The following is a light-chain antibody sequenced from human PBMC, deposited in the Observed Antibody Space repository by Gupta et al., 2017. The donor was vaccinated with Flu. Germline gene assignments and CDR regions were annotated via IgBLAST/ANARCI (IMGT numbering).Light chain of an antibody. J-gene: IGLJ3*02. CDR3: LVFFGGAWV. Sequence: QTVVTQEPSLTVSPGGTVTLSCASSTGTVTSDYYPTWFQQKPGQTPRTLIYSTNNKHSWTPARFSGSLLGGKAALTLSGVQPEDEADYYCLVFFGGAWVFGGGTKLTVL. V-gene: IGLV7-43*01. CDR1: TGTVTSDYY. CDR2: STN.